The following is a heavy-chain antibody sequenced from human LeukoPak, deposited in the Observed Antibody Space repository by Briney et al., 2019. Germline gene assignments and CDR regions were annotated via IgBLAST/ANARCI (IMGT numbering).Heavy chain of an antibody. CDR2: IYFSGGT. Sequence: SETLSLTCTVSGDSISSSNCYWGWIRQPPGKGLEWIGSIYFSGGTYYNASLKSRVTISVDTSKNQFSLKLSSVTAADTAVYYCARGWGYSSSWYPNYYYMDVWGKGTTVTISS. CDR1: GDSISSSNCY. J-gene: IGHJ6*03. V-gene: IGHV4-39*01. D-gene: IGHD6-13*01. CDR3: ARGWGYSSSWYPNYYYMDV.